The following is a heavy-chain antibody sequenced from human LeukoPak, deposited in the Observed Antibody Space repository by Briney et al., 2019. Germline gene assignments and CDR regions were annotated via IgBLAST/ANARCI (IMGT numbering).Heavy chain of an antibody. J-gene: IGHJ5*02. Sequence: SETLSLTCTVSGGSISSSSYYWGWIRQPPGKGLEWIGSIYYSGSTYYNPSLKSRVTISVDTSKNQFSLKLSSVTAADTAVYYCARSRLQKRDYDILTGYLGWFDPWGQGTLVTVSS. D-gene: IGHD3-9*01. CDR1: GGSISSSSYY. CDR3: ARSRLQKRDYDILTGYLGWFDP. CDR2: IYYSGST. V-gene: IGHV4-39*01.